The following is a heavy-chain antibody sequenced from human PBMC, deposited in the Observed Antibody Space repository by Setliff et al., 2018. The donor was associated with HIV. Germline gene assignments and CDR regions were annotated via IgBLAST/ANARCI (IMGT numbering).Heavy chain of an antibody. J-gene: IGHJ3*02. Sequence: GGSLRLSCAASGLTFNRYWMSWVRQVPGKGLEWVSNTKYDGSESYYVDSVKGRFIASTDNAKNSLFLQMNSLKAEVTAVYYCARALDSSMVILYDAFDIWGQGTMVTVSS. CDR2: TKYDGSES. CDR3: ARALDSSMVILYDAFDI. D-gene: IGHD5-18*01. CDR1: GLTFNRYW. V-gene: IGHV3-7*03.